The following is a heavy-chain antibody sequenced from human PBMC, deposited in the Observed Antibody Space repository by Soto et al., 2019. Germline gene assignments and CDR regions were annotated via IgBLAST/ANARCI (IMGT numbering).Heavy chain of an antibody. J-gene: IGHJ5*02. V-gene: IGHV1-3*04. CDR3: ARDSRSWYSNWFDP. D-gene: IGHD6-13*01. Sequence: ASVKVSCKASGYTFTDYTMHWVRQAPGQRLEWMGWINTGNGNTKYSQKFQGRVTITRDTSASTAYMELSSLRSEDTALYYCARDSRSWYSNWFDPWGQGTQVTVSS. CDR2: INTGNGNT. CDR1: GYTFTDYT.